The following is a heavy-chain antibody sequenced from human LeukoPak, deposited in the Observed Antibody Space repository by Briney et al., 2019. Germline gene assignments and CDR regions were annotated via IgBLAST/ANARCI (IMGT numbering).Heavy chain of an antibody. CDR3: AAHVNDAGDFGY. D-gene: IGHD2-8*01. J-gene: IGHJ4*02. Sequence: GGSLSLSCAASGFTFSSYWMTWVRQAPEKGLEWVANIKQDGSEKYYVGSVKGRFTISRDNAKISLFLQMNNLRAEDTAVYYCAAHVNDAGDFGYWGQGTLVAVSS. CDR2: IKQDGSEK. V-gene: IGHV3-7*01. CDR1: GFTFSSYW.